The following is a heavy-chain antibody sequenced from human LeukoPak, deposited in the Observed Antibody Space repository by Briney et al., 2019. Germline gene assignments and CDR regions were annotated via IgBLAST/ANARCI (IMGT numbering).Heavy chain of an antibody. CDR3: AKDPNYDFWSGYYESDY. Sequence: PGGSLRLSCAASGFTFSSYSMNWVRQAPGKGLEWVSAISGSGGSTYYADSVKGRFTISRDNSKNTLYLQMNSLRAEDTAVYYCAKDPNYDFWSGYYESDYWGQGTLVTVSS. CDR2: ISGSGGST. D-gene: IGHD3-3*01. J-gene: IGHJ4*02. CDR1: GFTFSSYS. V-gene: IGHV3-23*01.